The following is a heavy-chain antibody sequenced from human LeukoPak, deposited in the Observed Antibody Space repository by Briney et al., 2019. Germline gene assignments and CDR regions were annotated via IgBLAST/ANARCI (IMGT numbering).Heavy chain of an antibody. CDR1: GGSISSYY. D-gene: IGHD1-26*01. Sequence: SETLSLTCTVSGGSISSYYWSWIRQPPGKGLEWIGYIYYSGYTNYNPSLKSRVTISVDTSKDQFSLKLSSVTAADTAVYYCARHEYSGSYIDYWGQGTLGTVSS. J-gene: IGHJ4*02. CDR3: ARHEYSGSYIDY. CDR2: IYYSGYT. V-gene: IGHV4-59*08.